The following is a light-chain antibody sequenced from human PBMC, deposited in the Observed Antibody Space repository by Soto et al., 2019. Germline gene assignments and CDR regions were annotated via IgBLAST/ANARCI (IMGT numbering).Light chain of an antibody. CDR2: EVS. J-gene: IGLJ3*02. CDR3: SSYAGNNNLV. Sequence: QSVLTQPPSASGSPGQSVTISCTGTSSDVDAYDYVSWYQQHPGKAPKLMIYEVSKRPSGVADRFSGSKSGNTASLTVSGLQAEDEADYYCSSYAGNNNLVFGGGTKVTVL. V-gene: IGLV2-8*01. CDR1: SSDVDAYDY.